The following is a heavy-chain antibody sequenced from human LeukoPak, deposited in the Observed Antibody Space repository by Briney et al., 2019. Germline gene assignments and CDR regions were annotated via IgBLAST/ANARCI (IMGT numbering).Heavy chain of an antibody. J-gene: IGHJ6*03. D-gene: IGHD6-6*01. CDR3: ARMSSSSFGYYYYMDV. CDR1: GGSFSSYY. CDR2: IYTSGSP. V-gene: IGHV4-59*10. Sequence: SETLSLICAVYGGSFSSYYWSWIRQPAGKGLEWIGRIYTSGSPNYNPSLKSRVTMSVDTSKNQFSLKLSSMTAADTAVYYCARMSSSSFGYYYYMDVWGKGTTVTVSS.